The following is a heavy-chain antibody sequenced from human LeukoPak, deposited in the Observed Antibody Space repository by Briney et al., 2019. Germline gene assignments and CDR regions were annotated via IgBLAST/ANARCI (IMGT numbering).Heavy chain of an antibody. CDR2: IYPGDSDT. D-gene: IGHD1-26*01. J-gene: IGHJ3*02. CDR1: GYSFTNYW. CDR3: ARSGRLGTFDI. V-gene: IGHV5-51*01. Sequence: GESLKIPCKGSGYSFTNYWIGWLRQMPGKGLEWMGIIYPGDSDTRYSPSFQGHVTTSSNKSTNTAYLQPILKASDTAMYYCARSGRLGTFDIWGQGTMVTVFS.